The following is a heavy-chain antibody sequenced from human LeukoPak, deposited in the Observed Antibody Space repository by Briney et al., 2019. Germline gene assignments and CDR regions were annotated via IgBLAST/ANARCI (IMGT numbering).Heavy chain of an antibody. J-gene: IGHJ3*02. D-gene: IGHD4-17*01. CDR1: GFTFSSYE. CDR2: ISSSGSTI. V-gene: IGHV3-48*03. CDR3: ARDQQSYGVYDAFDI. Sequence: GGSLRLSCAASGFTFSSYEMNWVRQAPGKGLEWVSYISSSGSTIYYADSVKGRFTISRDNAKNSLYLQMNSLRAEDTAVYYCARDQQSYGVYDAFDIWGQGTMVTVSS.